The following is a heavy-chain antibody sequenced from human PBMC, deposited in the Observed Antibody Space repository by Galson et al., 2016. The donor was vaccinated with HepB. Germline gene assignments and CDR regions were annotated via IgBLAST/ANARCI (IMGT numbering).Heavy chain of an antibody. CDR1: GFTFRHDV. J-gene: IGHJ5*02. Sequence: SLRLSCAASGFTFRHDVMSWVRQAPGKGLEWVASISGTGRSTYYAGSVQGRFTISRDNSKNTVSLQMTSLRADDTAVYYCANSGGKIGLRPVGFDPWGQGTLVTVSS. CDR2: ISGTGRST. V-gene: IGHV3-23*01. CDR3: ANSGGKIGLRPVGFDP. D-gene: IGHD3-10*01.